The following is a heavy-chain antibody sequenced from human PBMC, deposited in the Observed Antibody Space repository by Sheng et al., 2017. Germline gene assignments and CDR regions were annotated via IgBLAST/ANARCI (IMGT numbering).Heavy chain of an antibody. CDR2: MYYSGST. CDR1: GGSISSSSYY. J-gene: IGHJ6*03. V-gene: IGHV4-39*01. CDR3: ARQHFDYDYMDV. Sequence: QLQLQESGPGLVKPSETLSLTCTVIGGSISSSSYYWGWIRQPPGKGLEWVGSMYYSGSTYYNPSLKSRVTISVDTSKNQFSLKLSSVTAADTAVYYCARQHFDYDYMDVWGQRDHGHRLL.